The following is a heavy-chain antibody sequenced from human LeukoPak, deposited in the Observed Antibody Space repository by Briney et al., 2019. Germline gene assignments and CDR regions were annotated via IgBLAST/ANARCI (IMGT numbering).Heavy chain of an antibody. CDR2: INPNSGGT. J-gene: IGHJ3*02. V-gene: IGHV1-2*04. CDR3: ARGPFVVVPAALGAFDI. CDR1: GYTFTGYY. D-gene: IGHD2-2*01. Sequence: ASVKVSCKASGYTFTGYYMHWVRQAPGQGLERMGWINPNSGGTNYAQKFQGWVTMTRDTSISTAYMELSRLRSDDTAVYYCARGPFVVVPAALGAFDIWGQGTMVTVSS.